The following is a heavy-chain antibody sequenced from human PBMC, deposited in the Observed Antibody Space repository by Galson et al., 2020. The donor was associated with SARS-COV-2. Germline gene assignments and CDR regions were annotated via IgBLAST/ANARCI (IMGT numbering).Heavy chain of an antibody. CDR3: ARDGGYGWGTYNLPD. V-gene: IGHV4-31*03. CDR2: IYYSGST. Sequence: SETLSLTCTVSGGSISSGGYYWRRIRQYPGKGLEGNEHIYYSGSTYYNPSPKSRVTISVDTSKNQFSLNLSPVTAADTGVYYCARDGGYGWGTYNLPDWGQGSLVIVS. D-gene: IGHD3-10*01. J-gene: IGHJ4*02. CDR1: GGSISSGGYY.